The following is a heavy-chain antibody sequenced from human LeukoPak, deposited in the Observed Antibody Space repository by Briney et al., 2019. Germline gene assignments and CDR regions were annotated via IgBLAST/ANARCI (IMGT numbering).Heavy chain of an antibody. CDR1: GYSFTSYG. J-gene: IGHJ4*02. V-gene: IGHV1-2*02. D-gene: IGHD1-26*01. CDR3: ASEWEVLSY. Sequence: ASVKVSCKASGYSFTSYGISWVRQAPGQGLEWMGWIDPNDGATNYAQNFQGRVTMTRDTSITTAYMELNRLTSDDMAIYYCASEWEVLSYWGQGSLVTVSS. CDR2: IDPNDGAT.